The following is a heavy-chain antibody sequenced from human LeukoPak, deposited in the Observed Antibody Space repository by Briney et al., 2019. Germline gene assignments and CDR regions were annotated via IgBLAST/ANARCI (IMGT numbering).Heavy chain of an antibody. J-gene: IGHJ4*02. CDR3: AKGLVFRENRYFDY. Sequence: GGSLRLSCAASGFTFSNFGMHWVGQAPGKGLEWVAFIQFDGSSKYFADSVKGRFTVSRDNSKNTPYLQMNSLRGEDTAVYYCAKGLVFRENRYFDYWGQGTLVTVSS. V-gene: IGHV3-30*02. CDR1: GFTFSNFG. CDR2: IQFDGSSK. D-gene: IGHD2-8*01.